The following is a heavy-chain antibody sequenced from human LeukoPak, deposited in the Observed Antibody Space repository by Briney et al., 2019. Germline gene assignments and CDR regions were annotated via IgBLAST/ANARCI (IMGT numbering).Heavy chain of an antibody. CDR3: AKNPSGYCSGGSCSIYYYYGMDV. V-gene: IGHV3-23*01. CDR2: ISGSGGST. D-gene: IGHD2-15*01. J-gene: IGHJ6*02. Sequence: PGGSLRLSCAASGFTFSSYAMSWVRQAPGKGLEWVSAISGSGGSTYYADSVKGRFTFSRDNSKNTLYLQMNSLRAEDTAVYYCAKNPSGYCSGGSCSIYYYYGMDVWGQGTTVTVSS. CDR1: GFTFSSYA.